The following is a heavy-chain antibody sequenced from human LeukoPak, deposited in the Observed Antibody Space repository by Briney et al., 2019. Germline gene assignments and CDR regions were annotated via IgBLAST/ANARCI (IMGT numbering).Heavy chain of an antibody. J-gene: IGHJ5*02. D-gene: IGHD6-13*01. CDR2: IYYSGST. V-gene: IGHV4-39*01. Sequence: PSETLSLTCTVSGGSISSSSYYWGWLRQPPGKGLEWIGSIYYSGSTYYNPSLKSRVTLSVDTSKNQFSLKLSSATAADTAVYYCARYSSHGDNWFDPWGQGTLVTVSS. CDR3: ARYSSHGDNWFDP. CDR1: GGSISSSSYY.